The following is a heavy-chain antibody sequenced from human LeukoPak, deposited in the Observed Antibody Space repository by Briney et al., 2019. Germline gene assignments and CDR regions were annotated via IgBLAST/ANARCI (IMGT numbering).Heavy chain of an antibody. CDR2: IYSGGTT. Sequence: PGGSLRLSCAASGVTVSSNYMTWVRQAPGKGLEWVSVIYSGGTTQSAESVKGRFIISRANSKNTLYLQMSTLRAEDTAMYYCARATDSGYDPFDSWGQGTLVTVYS. J-gene: IGHJ4*02. CDR1: GVTVSSNY. D-gene: IGHD5-12*01. V-gene: IGHV3-66*01. CDR3: ARATDSGYDPFDS.